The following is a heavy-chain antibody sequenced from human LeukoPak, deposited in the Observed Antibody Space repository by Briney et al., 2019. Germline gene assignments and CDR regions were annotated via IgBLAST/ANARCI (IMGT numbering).Heavy chain of an antibody. Sequence: GGSLRLSCAASGFTFSSYAMSWVRQAPGKGLEWVSAISGSGGSTYYADSVKGRFTISRDNSKNTLYLQMNSLRAEDTAAYYCARIFQGYCSGGSCYIHYWGQGTLVTVSS. V-gene: IGHV3-23*01. CDR3: ARIFQGYCSGGSCYIHY. J-gene: IGHJ4*02. CDR1: GFTFSSYA. D-gene: IGHD2-15*01. CDR2: ISGSGGST.